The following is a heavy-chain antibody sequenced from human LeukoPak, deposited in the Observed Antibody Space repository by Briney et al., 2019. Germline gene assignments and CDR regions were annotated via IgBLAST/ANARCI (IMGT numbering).Heavy chain of an antibody. CDR1: GFTFSSYW. J-gene: IGHJ5*02. V-gene: IGHV3-7*01. CDR3: ARALYYDFWSGSSWFDP. CDR2: IKQDGSEK. D-gene: IGHD3-3*01. Sequence: GGSLRLSCAASGFTFSSYWMSWVRQAPGKGLEWVANIKQDGSEKYYVDSVKGRFTISRDNAKNSLYLQMNSLRAEDTAVYYCARALYYDFWSGSSWFDPWGQGTLVTVSS.